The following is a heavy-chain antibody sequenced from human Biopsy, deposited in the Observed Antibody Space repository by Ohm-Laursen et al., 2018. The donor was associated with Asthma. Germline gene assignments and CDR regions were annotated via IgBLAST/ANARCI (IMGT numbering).Heavy chain of an antibody. J-gene: IGHJ6*02. CDR2: IWYDGRKK. CDR1: GITFSTYG. CDR3: ARKIAARGGMGV. D-gene: IGHD6-6*01. Sequence: SLRLSCAASGITFSTYGMHWVRQAPGKGLEWVSFIWYDGRKKTYADSVKGRFTISRDNSKNTLYLQMTSLRAEDTAVYYCARKIAARGGMGVWGQGTTVTVSS. V-gene: IGHV3-33*01.